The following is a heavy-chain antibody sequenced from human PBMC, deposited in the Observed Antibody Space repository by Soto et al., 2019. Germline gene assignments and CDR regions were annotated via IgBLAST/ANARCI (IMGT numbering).Heavy chain of an antibody. CDR3: AEGYCSSTSCYRYYYYYGMDV. J-gene: IGHJ6*02. D-gene: IGHD2-2*02. V-gene: IGHV4-39*01. CDR2: IYYSGST. Sequence: SETLSLTCTVSGGSISSSSYYWCCVRQPPGKALEWIGSIYYSGSTYYNPSLKSRVTISVDSSQNQFFLKLSSVTAADTAVYYCAEGYCSSTSCYRYYYYYGMDVWGQGTTVT. CDR1: GGSISSSSYY.